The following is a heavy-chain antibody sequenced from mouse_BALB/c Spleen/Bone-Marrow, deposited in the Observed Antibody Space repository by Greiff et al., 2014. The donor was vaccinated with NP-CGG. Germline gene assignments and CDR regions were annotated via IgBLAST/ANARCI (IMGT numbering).Heavy chain of an antibody. J-gene: IGHJ3*01. Sequence: VQLKESGAELVKPGASVKLSCTASGFNIKDTYMHWVKQRPEQGLEWIGRIDPANGNTKYDPKFQGKATITADTSSNTAYLQLSSLTSEDTDVYDCATYYYGSSWGFAYWGQGTLVTVSA. CDR3: ATYYYGSSWGFAY. CDR2: IDPANGNT. CDR1: GFNIKDTY. V-gene: IGHV14-3*02. D-gene: IGHD1-1*01.